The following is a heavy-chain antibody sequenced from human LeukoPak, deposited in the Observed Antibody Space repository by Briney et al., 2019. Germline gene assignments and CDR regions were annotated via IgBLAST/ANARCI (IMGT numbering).Heavy chain of an antibody. CDR2: ISSSSSYI. D-gene: IGHD4/OR15-4a*01. J-gene: IGHJ4*02. Sequence: GGSLRLSCAASGFTVSSNEMSWVRQAPGKGLEWVSSISSSSSYIYYADSVKGRFTISRDNAKNSLYLQMNSLRAEDTAVYYCASGARVEDLDYWGQGTLVTVSS. CDR1: GFTVSSNE. V-gene: IGHV3-21*01. CDR3: ASGARVEDLDY.